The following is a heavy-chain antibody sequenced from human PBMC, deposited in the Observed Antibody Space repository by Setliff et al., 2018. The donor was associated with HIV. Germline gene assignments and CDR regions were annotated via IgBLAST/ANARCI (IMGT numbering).Heavy chain of an antibody. V-gene: IGHV3-53*01. CDR2: ITSGGST. J-gene: IGHJ4*02. Sequence: QPGGSLRLSCAASGSTFSDLWLSWVRQTPEKGLEWVSIITSGGSTYYADSAKGRFIISRDNSQNTLYLQMNSLRADDTAIYYCAKGFRPVDTALVSGPTYWGQGIRVTVSS. D-gene: IGHD5-18*01. CDR3: AKGFRPVDTALVSGPTY. CDR1: GSTFSDLW.